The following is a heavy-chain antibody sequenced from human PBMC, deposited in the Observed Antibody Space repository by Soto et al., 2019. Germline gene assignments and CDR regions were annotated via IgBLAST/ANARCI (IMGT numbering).Heavy chain of an antibody. CDR3: AKVQHLYYDCWSGHTSGAFGI. Sequence: PGGSLRLSCAASGFTFSSYAMSWVPQAPGKGLEWVSAISGSGGSTYYADSVKGRFTISRDNSKNTLYLQMNSLRAEDTAVYYCAKVQHLYYDCWSGHTSGAFGIWGQVTMVIVSS. CDR2: ISGSGGST. D-gene: IGHD3-3*01. CDR1: GFTFSSYA. V-gene: IGHV3-23*01. J-gene: IGHJ3*02.